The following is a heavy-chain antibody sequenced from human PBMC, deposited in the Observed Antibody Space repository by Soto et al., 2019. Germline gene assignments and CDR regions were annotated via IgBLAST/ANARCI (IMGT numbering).Heavy chain of an antibody. CDR1: GGSISSGGYY. J-gene: IGHJ5*02. Sequence: PSETLSLTCTVSGGSISSGGYYWSWIRQHPGKGLEWIGYIYYSGSTYYNPSLKSRVTISVDTSKNQFSLKLSSVTAADTAVYYCATYHYDFWNNWFDPWGQGTLVTVSS. CDR2: IYYSGST. D-gene: IGHD3-3*01. CDR3: ATYHYDFWNNWFDP. V-gene: IGHV4-61*08.